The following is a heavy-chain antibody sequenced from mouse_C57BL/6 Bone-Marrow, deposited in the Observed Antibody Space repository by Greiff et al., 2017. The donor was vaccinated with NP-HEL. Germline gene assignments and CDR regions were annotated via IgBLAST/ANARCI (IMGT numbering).Heavy chain of an antibody. CDR2: ISDGGSYT. V-gene: IGHV5-4*01. CDR3: ARDSLREGGW. CDR1: GFTFSSYA. J-gene: IGHJ3*02. Sequence: DVKLVESGGGLVKPGGSLKLSCAASGFTFSSYAMSWVRQTPEKRLEWVATISDGGSYTYYPDNVKGRFTISRDNAKNNLYLQMSHLKSEDTAMYYCARDSLREGGWWGQGTLVTVSA. D-gene: IGHD6-5*01.